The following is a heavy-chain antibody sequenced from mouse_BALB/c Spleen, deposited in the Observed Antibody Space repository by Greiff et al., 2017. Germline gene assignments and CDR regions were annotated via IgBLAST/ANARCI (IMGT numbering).Heavy chain of an antibody. D-gene: IGHD3-1*01. CDR1: GYTFSSYW. CDR2: ILPGSGST. CDR3: ARKKLRGYSYAMDY. J-gene: IGHJ4*01. V-gene: IGHV1-9*01. Sequence: QVQLQQSGAELMKPGASVKISCKATGYTFSSYWIEWVKQRPGHGLEWIGEILPGSGSTNYNEKFKGKATFTADTSSNTAYMQLSSLTSEDSAVYYCARKKLRGYSYAMDYWGQGTSVTVSS.